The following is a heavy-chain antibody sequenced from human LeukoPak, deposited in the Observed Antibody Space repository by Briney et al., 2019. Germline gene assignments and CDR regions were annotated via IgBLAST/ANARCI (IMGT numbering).Heavy chain of an antibody. CDR3: ARYYDSSGYSDINDAFDI. V-gene: IGHV4-59*01. J-gene: IGHJ3*02. CDR2: IYYSGST. D-gene: IGHD3-22*01. Sequence: PSETLSLTCTVSGGSISSYYWSWIRQPPGKGLEWIGYIYYSGSTNYNPSLKSRVTMSVDTSKNQFSLKLSSVTAADTAVYYCARYYDSSGYSDINDAFDIWGQGTMVTVSS. CDR1: GGSISSYY.